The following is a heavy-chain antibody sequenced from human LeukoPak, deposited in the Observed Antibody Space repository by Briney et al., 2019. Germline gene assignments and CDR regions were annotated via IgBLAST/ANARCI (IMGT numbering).Heavy chain of an antibody. CDR1: GVSVSTSH. D-gene: IGHD2/OR15-2a*01. V-gene: IGHV4-59*02. CDR3: SEGYFEPFDH. CDR2: LSYTEKT. Sequence: SETLSPTCNVSGVSVSTSHWNWIRQCPGKGLDGSGCLSYTEKTDRTPSLKRRVSISLGSSNHPFSLKLTSVTAADTAVYYCSEGYFEPFDHWGQGILVTVSS. J-gene: IGHJ4*02.